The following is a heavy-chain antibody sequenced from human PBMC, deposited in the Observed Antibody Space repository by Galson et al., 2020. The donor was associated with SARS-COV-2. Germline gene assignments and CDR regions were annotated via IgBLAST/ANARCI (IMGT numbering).Heavy chain of an antibody. V-gene: IGHV3-15*01. CDR3: TTDNANYCSGGLCYFDF. J-gene: IGHJ4*02. D-gene: IGHD2-15*01. CDR1: GFTFSNAW. CDR2: FKSKADGGAI. Sequence: GGSLRLSCTASGFTFSNAWMNWVRQFPGKGLEWVGRFKSKADGGAIDYAAPVEGRFTISRADSKSTLYLQMNSLRTEDTAIYYCTTDNANYCSGGLCYFDFWGQGTLVTVSS.